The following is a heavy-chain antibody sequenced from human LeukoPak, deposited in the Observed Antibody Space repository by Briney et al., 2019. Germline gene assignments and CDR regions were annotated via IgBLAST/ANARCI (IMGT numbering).Heavy chain of an antibody. D-gene: IGHD6-19*01. J-gene: IGHJ3*02. CDR2: IYYSGGT. Sequence: SETLSLTCTVSGGSISSSSYYRGWIRQPPGKGLEWIGRIYYSGGTNYNPSLKSRVTISVDTSKNQFSLKLSSVTAADTAVYYCARDGIAVAGTLPSAFDIWGQGTMVTVSS. CDR3: ARDGIAVAGTLPSAFDI. CDR1: GGSISSSSYY. V-gene: IGHV4-39*07.